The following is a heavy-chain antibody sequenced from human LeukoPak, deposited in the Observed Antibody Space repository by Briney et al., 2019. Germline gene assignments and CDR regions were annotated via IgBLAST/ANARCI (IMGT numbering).Heavy chain of an antibody. J-gene: IGHJ4*02. D-gene: IGHD3-3*01. Sequence: ASVKVSCKASGYTFTSYDINWVRQATGQGLEWMGWMNPNSGNTGYAQKFQGRVTMTRNTSISTAYMELSSLRSEDTAVYYCARVNGAYYDFWSGYYPYYFDYWGQETLVTVSS. CDR3: ARVNGAYYDFWSGYYPYYFDY. V-gene: IGHV1-8*01. CDR1: GYTFTSYD. CDR2: MNPNSGNT.